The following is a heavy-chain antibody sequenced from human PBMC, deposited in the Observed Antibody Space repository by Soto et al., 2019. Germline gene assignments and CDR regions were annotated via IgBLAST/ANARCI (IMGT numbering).Heavy chain of an antibody. CDR3: AKVQLGPQSNFDY. D-gene: IGHD5-18*01. CDR1: GFTFSSYW. CDR2: INSDGSST. V-gene: IGHV3-74*01. Sequence: GGSLRLSCAASGFTFSSYWMHWVRQAPGKGLVWVSRINSDGSSTSYADSVKGRFTISRDNAKNTLYLQMNSLRAEDTAVYYYAKVQLGPQSNFDYWGQGTLVTVSS. J-gene: IGHJ4*02.